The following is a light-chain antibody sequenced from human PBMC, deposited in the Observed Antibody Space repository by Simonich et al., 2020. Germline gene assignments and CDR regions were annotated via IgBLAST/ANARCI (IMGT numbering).Light chain of an antibody. CDR2: DAS. Sequence: DIQMTQSPSSLSASVGDRVTITCQSIQDISNYLNWYQQKPGKAPKLLFYDASNLETGVPSRFSGSGSGTEFTLTISSMQSEDFAVYYCQQYNNWPPEYTFGQGTKLEIK. CDR3: QQYNNWPPEYT. CDR1: QDISNY. V-gene: IGKV1-33*01. J-gene: IGKJ2*01.